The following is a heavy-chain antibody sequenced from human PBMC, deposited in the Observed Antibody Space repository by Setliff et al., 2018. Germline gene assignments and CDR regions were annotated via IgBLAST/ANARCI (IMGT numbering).Heavy chain of an antibody. Sequence: SETLSLTCNVSGGSIAGSTYYWGWIRQPPGKGLEWIGRICYSGNTYYNSSLRSRVTISVDTSKNQFSLKLSSVTAADTAVYYCARTGTYRYFDYWGRGTLVTVSS. CDR1: GGSIAGSTYY. CDR3: ARTGTYRYFDY. J-gene: IGHJ4*02. D-gene: IGHD1-1*01. V-gene: IGHV4-39*01. CDR2: ICYSGNT.